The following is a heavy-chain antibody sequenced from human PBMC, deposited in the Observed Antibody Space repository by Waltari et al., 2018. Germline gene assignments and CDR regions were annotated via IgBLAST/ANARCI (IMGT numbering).Heavy chain of an antibody. CDR2: IYYSGST. V-gene: IGHV4-39*01. Sequence: QLQLQESGPGLVKPSETLSLTCTVSAGSLSSSNYYLGGIPLPPGKGLEWIGSIYYSGSTYYNPSLKSRVTISVDTSKNQFYLKLNSVTAADTAVHYCARSGYYDSSGYYWWFDPWGQGTLVTVSS. CDR1: AGSLSSSNYY. D-gene: IGHD3-22*01. CDR3: ARSGYYDSSGYYWWFDP. J-gene: IGHJ5*02.